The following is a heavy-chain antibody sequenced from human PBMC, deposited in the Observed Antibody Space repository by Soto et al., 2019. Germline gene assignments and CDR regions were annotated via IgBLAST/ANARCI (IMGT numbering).Heavy chain of an antibody. CDR2: VYYSGGA. D-gene: IGHD2-15*01. Sequence: SETLSLTCAVSGVSTHNSHSFWGWIRQPPGKGLEFIGSVYYSGGANYNPSLKSRVTVSIDTSNNQFSLRVNSVTAADTAVYYCGRVVEGATRHTDFGSWGQGILVTVSS. CDR1: GVSTHNSHSF. J-gene: IGHJ5*01. V-gene: IGHV4-39*01. CDR3: GRVVEGATRHTDFGS.